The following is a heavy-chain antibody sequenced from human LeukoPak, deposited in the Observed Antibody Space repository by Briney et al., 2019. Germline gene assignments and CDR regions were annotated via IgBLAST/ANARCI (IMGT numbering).Heavy chain of an antibody. D-gene: IGHD2-21*02. J-gene: IGHJ4*02. CDR2: NYHVDSDT. CDR1: GYSFPTYL. CDR3: ARLRRGAYCGADCFRYFIY. V-gene: IGHV5-51*01. Sequence: GGSLETFRRSSGYSFPTYLIGLVRQRPGKGMEWMGINYHVDSDTRYSPPFQGQVTISADKSISTAYLQWCSLKASDTAMYYCARLRRGAYCGADCFRYFIYWGKGTLVTVSS.